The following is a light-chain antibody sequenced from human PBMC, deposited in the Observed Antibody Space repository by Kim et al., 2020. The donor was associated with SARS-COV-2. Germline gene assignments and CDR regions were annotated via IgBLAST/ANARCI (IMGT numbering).Light chain of an antibody. CDR1: QNIGTY. CDR2: QAS. V-gene: IGKV1-5*03. J-gene: IGKJ2*01. CDR3: QHYNSYPYT. Sequence: IQMTQSPSTLAVSVGDRVTISCRASQNIGTYLAWYQHKPGKAPTLLVYQASSLESGVPSRFSGSGSETEFILTISSLQPDDFATYYCQHYNSYPYTFGQGTNLEI.